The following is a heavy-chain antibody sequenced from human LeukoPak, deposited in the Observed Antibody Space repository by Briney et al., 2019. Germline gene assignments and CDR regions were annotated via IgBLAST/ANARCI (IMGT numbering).Heavy chain of an antibody. D-gene: IGHD6-13*01. V-gene: IGHV3-7*01. Sequence: GGSLRLSCAASGFTFSSYWKSWVRQAPGKGLEWVANIKQDGSEKYYVDSVKGRFTISRDNAKNSLYLQMNSLRAEDTTVYYCARSSWHDYWGQGTLVTVSS. CDR3: ARSSWHDY. CDR1: GFTFSSYW. J-gene: IGHJ4*02. CDR2: IKQDGSEK.